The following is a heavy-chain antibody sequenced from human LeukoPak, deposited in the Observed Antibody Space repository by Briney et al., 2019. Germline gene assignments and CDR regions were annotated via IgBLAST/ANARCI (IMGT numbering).Heavy chain of an antibody. D-gene: IGHD6-6*01. V-gene: IGHV3-43*02. CDR1: GFTFDGYA. CDR2: ISGDGGST. J-gene: IGHJ4*02. Sequence: GGSLRLSCAASGFTFDGYAMHWVRQAPGKGLEWVSLISGDGGSTYYADSVKGRFTISRDNSKNSLYLQMNSLRTEDTALYYCAKEALVSLPGVFDYWGQGTLVTVSS. CDR3: AKEALVSLPGVFDY.